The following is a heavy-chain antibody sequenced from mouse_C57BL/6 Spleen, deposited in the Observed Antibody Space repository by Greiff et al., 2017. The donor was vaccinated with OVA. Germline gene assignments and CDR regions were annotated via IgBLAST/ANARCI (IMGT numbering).Heavy chain of an antibody. V-gene: IGHV3-6*01. J-gene: IGHJ1*03. CDR3: AREGNYYGSSEYFDV. CDR2: ISYDGSN. D-gene: IGHD1-1*01. CDR1: GYSITSGYY. Sequence: VQLQQSGPGLVKPSQSLSLTCSVTGYSITSGYYWNWIRQFPGNKLEWMGYISYDGSNNYNPSLKNRISITRDTSKNQFFLKLNSVTTEDTATYYCAREGNYYGSSEYFDVWGTGTTVTVSS.